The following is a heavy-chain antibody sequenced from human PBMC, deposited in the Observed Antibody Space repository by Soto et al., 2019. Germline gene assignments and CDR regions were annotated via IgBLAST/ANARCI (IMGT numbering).Heavy chain of an antibody. J-gene: IGHJ3*02. CDR3: AASIVTTFYAFDI. V-gene: IGHV3-74*01. Sequence: PGGSLRLSCVASGFTFSTSWMHWVRQTPGEGLVWVSHTDSDGTFTTYADSVKGRFTISRDNATNSLYLQMNSLRAEDTAVYYCAASIVTTFYAFDIWGQGTIVTVSS. D-gene: IGHD4-4*01. CDR2: TDSDGTFT. CDR1: GFTFSTSW.